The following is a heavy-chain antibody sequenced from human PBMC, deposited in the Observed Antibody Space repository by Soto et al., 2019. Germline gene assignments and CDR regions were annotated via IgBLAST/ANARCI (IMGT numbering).Heavy chain of an antibody. CDR1: GFTFSSYS. V-gene: IGHV3-21*01. D-gene: IGHD2-2*02. J-gene: IGHJ3*02. CDR2: ISSSSSYI. Sequence: VQLVESGGGVVQPGRSLGLSCAASGFTFSSYSMNWVRQAPGKGLEWVSSISSSSSYIYYADSVKGRFTISRDNDKNSLYLQMNSLRAEDTAVYYCARVQLRPYCSSTSCYNVLRFLEGYGAFDIWGQGTMVTVSS. CDR3: ARVQLRPYCSSTSCYNVLRFLEGYGAFDI.